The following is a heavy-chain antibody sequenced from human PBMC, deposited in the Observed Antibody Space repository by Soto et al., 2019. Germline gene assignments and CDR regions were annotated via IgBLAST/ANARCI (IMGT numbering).Heavy chain of an antibody. J-gene: IGHJ4*02. Sequence: TSETLSLTCAVSGGSISSGCYSWSWIRQPPGKGLEWIGYIYHSGSTYYNPSLKSRVTISVDRSKNQFSLKLSSVTAADTAVYYCARASTTVTTLDYWGQGTQVTVSS. D-gene: IGHD4-17*01. CDR1: GGSISSGCYS. CDR2: IYHSGST. CDR3: ARASTTVTTLDY. V-gene: IGHV4-30-2*01.